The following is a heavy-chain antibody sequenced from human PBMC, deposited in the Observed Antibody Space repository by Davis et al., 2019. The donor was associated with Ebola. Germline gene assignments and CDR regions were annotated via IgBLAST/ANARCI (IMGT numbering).Heavy chain of an antibody. Sequence: ASVKVSCKVSGYSLSDLSIHWVRQAPGKGLEWMGGFEPEDGETTYAQEFQGRLTLTEDTSTDTAYMELSSLRSEDTAVYYCTTLQEGYRSGGSHYRGRWFDPWGQGTLVTVSS. D-gene: IGHD2-15*01. CDR3: TTLQEGYRSGGSHYRGRWFDP. CDR2: FEPEDGET. CDR1: GYSLSDLS. J-gene: IGHJ5*02. V-gene: IGHV1-24*01.